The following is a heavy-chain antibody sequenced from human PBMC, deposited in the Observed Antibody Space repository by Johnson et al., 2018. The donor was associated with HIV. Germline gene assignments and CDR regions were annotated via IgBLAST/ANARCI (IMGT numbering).Heavy chain of an antibody. V-gene: IGHV3-49*04. Sequence: VQLVESGGGLVKPGESLRLSCAASGFSFSNAWMNWVRQAPGKGLEWVSFIRSKAYVETTESAASLKGRFTISRDDSKSITFLQMDSLKTEDTAVYYCTSPRGGLDARDAFDIWGQGTMVTVSS. CDR1: GFSFSNAW. D-gene: IGHD2-15*01. J-gene: IGHJ3*02. CDR3: TSPRGGLDARDAFDI. CDR2: IRSKAYVETT.